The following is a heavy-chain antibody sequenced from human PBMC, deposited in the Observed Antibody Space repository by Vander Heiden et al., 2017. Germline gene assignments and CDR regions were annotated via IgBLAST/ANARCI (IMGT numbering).Heavy chain of an antibody. CDR1: GYILTELS. D-gene: IGHD3-22*01. J-gene: IGHJ4*02. Sequence: QVQLVQSGAEVRKPGASVKVSCKVSGYILTELSMHGVRQAPGKGLEWRGGFDPDDGETIYAQNLQGRVTTTEDTSTNTAYMELSSLRSEDTAVYYCATLPYFYDSSTYGSFDFWGQGTLVTVSS. V-gene: IGHV1-24*01. CDR3: ATLPYFYDSSTYGSFDF. CDR2: FDPDDGET.